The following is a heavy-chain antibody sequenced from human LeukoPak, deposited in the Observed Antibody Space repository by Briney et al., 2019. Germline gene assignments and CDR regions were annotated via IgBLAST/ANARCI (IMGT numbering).Heavy chain of an antibody. J-gene: IGHJ2*01. Sequence: SETLSLTCTVSGGSISSYYWSWIRQPAGKGLEWIGRIYTSGSTNYNPSLKSRVTMSVDTSKNQFSLKLSSVTAADTAVYYCARDGYYYDSSGYSIDSWYFDLWGRGTLVTVSS. V-gene: IGHV4-4*07. D-gene: IGHD3-22*01. CDR3: ARDGYYYDSSGYSIDSWYFDL. CDR1: GGSISSYY. CDR2: IYTSGST.